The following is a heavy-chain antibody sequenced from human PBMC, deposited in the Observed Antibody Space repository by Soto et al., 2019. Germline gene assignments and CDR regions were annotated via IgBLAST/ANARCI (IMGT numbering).Heavy chain of an antibody. J-gene: IGHJ6*02. CDR1: GGTFSSYA. D-gene: IGHD2-2*01. Sequence: QVQLVQSGAEVKKPGSSVKVSCKASGGTFSSYAISWVRQAPGQGLEWMGGIIPIFGTANYAQKFQGRVTITADESTSTAYMELSSLRSEDTAVYYCARGYCISTSCYAWVDYGMDVWGQGTTVTVSS. CDR3: ARGYCISTSCYAWVDYGMDV. V-gene: IGHV1-69*12. CDR2: IIPIFGTA.